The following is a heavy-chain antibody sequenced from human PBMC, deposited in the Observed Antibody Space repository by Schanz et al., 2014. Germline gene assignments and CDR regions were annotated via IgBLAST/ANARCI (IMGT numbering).Heavy chain of an antibody. CDR1: GYSFINYG. CDR3: ARDRLECGAECYSVEVFEI. J-gene: IGHJ4*02. D-gene: IGHD2-21*01. Sequence: QVRLVQSGTEVKKPGASVKLSCKASGYSFINYGISWVRQAPGQGLEWMGWISAYNGDTNFAQKFQDRVIMTTDTTTTTAYMELRSLRTDDTAVYYCARDRLECGAECYSVEVFEIWGQGTLVIVSS. CDR2: ISAYNGDT. V-gene: IGHV1-18*01.